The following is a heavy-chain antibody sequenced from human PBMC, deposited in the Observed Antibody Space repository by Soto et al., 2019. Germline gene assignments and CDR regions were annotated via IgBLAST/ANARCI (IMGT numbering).Heavy chain of an antibody. CDR2: IYYSGST. Sequence: SETLSLTCTVSGGSISSGDYYWCWIRQPRGKGVECIGFIYYSGSTYYNPSHKSPVTISVDTSNNQFSLKLSSVTAADTAVYYCARVPFYDSSGRSYYFDYWGPGTLVTVSS. CDR1: GGSISSGDYY. J-gene: IGHJ4*02. V-gene: IGHV4-30-4*01. D-gene: IGHD3-22*01. CDR3: ARVPFYDSSGRSYYFDY.